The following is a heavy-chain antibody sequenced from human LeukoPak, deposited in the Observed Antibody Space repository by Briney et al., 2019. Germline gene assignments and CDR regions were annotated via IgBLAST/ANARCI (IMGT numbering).Heavy chain of an antibody. CDR1: GGSISSYY. CDR3: ASDSSGWYGYFQH. D-gene: IGHD6-19*01. V-gene: IGHV4-4*07. CDR2: IYTTGST. J-gene: IGHJ1*01. Sequence: SETLSLTCTVSGGSISSYYWSWIRQPAGKGLEWIGRIYTTGSTYYNPSLRSRVTMPVDTSKNQFSLKVSSVTAADTAVYYCASDSSGWYGYFQHWGQGTVVTVSS.